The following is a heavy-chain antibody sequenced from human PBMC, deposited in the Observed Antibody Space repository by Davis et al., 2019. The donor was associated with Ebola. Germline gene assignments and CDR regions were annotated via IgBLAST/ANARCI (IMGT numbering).Heavy chain of an antibody. D-gene: IGHD3-10*01. J-gene: IGHJ5*02. V-gene: IGHV4-59*01. Sequence: MPSETLSLTCTVSGGSISSYYWSWIRQPPGKGLEWIGCIYYSGNTNYNPSLKSRLTISVDTSKNQFPLKLRAVTAADTAMYYCARHGGGVDPRGQGTLVTVSS. CDR2: IYYSGNT. CDR1: GGSISSYY. CDR3: ARHGGGVDP.